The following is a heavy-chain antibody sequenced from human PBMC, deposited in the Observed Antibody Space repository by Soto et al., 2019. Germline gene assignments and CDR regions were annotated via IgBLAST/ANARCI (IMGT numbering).Heavy chain of an antibody. D-gene: IGHD6-19*01. Sequence: PSETLSLTCTVSGGSVSSGSYYWSWIRQPPGKGLEWIGYIYYSGSTSYNPSLKSRVTISVDTSKNQFSLKLSSVTAADTAVYYCASIAVASLGVDYWGQGTLVTVSS. J-gene: IGHJ4*02. CDR3: ASIAVASLGVDY. CDR2: IYYSGST. CDR1: GGSVSSGSYY. V-gene: IGHV4-61*01.